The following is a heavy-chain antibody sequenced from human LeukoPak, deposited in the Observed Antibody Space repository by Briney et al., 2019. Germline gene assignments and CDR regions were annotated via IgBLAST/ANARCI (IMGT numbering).Heavy chain of an antibody. J-gene: IGHJ5*02. Sequence: GGSLRLSCAASEFNFSSYSLNWVRQAPGKGLEWVSYISSSTRRIYYADSVKGRFTISRDSAKNFLFLQMDSLRDEDTAMYYCSRDLPPHCSSTSCYPDHCGEGTLVTVAS. CDR2: ISSSTRRI. V-gene: IGHV3-48*02. CDR1: EFNFSSYS. CDR3: SRDLPPHCSSTSCYPDH. D-gene: IGHD2-2*01.